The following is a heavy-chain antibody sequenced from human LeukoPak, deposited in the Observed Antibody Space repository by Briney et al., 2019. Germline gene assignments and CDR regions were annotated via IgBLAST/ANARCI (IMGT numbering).Heavy chain of an antibody. CDR3: ARSVGELLSLY. V-gene: IGHV3-30*03. D-gene: IGHD1-26*01. J-gene: IGHJ4*02. Sequence: GRSLRLSCAASGFTFSSYGMHWVRQAPGKGLEWVAVISYDGSNKYYADSVKGRFTISRDNSKNTLYLQMNSLRAEDTAVYYCARSVGELLSLYWGQGTLVTVSS. CDR2: ISYDGSNK. CDR1: GFTFSSYG.